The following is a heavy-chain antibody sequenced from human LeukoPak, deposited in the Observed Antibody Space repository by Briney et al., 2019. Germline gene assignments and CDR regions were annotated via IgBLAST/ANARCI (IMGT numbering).Heavy chain of an antibody. V-gene: IGHV3-9*01. Sequence: GGSLRLSCAASGFTFDDYAMHWVRQAPGKGLEWVSGISWNSGSIGYADSVKGRFTISRDNSKNTLYLQMNSLRAEDTAVYYCAKDEGYYYDNRYFDYWGQGTLVTVSS. CDR2: ISWNSGSI. D-gene: IGHD3-22*01. CDR3: AKDEGYYYDNRYFDY. CDR1: GFTFDDYA. J-gene: IGHJ4*02.